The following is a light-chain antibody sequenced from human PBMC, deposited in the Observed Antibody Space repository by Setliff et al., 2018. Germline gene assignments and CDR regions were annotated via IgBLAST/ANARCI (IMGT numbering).Light chain of an antibody. Sequence: SALTQPPSASGSPGQSVTISCTGTGGLVGGYNYVSWYQQHPGKAPKLIIYEVTKRPSGVPDRFSGSNSGNTASLAVSGLQAEDEADYYCSLYSGSNNVFFGSGTKVTVL. CDR1: GGLVGGYNY. CDR3: SLYSGSNNVF. J-gene: IGLJ1*01. V-gene: IGLV2-8*01. CDR2: EVT.